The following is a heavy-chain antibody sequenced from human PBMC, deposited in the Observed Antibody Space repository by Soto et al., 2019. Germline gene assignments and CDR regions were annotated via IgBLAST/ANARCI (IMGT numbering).Heavy chain of an antibody. D-gene: IGHD1-26*01. CDR3: ARGVGASYYFDY. CDR1: GGTFSSYT. Sequence: SVKVSCKASGGTFSSYTISWVRQAPGQGLEWMGRIIPILGIANYAQKFQGRVTITADKSTSTAYMELRSLRSDDTAVYYCARGVGASYYFDYWGQGNLVTVSS. J-gene: IGHJ4*02. CDR2: IIPILGIA. V-gene: IGHV1-69*02.